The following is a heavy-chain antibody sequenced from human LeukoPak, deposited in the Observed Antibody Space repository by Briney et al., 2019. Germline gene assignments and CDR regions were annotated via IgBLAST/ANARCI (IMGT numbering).Heavy chain of an antibody. D-gene: IGHD2-15*01. CDR2: INHSGST. Sequence: PSETLSLTCAVYGGSFSGYYWSWLRQPPGKGLEWIGEINHSGSTNYNPSLKSRVTISVDTSKNQFSLKLSSVTAADTAVYYCARVPGWVAAAMYWFDPWGQGTLVTVSS. CDR1: GGSFSGYY. CDR3: ARVPGWVAAAMYWFDP. J-gene: IGHJ5*02. V-gene: IGHV4-34*01.